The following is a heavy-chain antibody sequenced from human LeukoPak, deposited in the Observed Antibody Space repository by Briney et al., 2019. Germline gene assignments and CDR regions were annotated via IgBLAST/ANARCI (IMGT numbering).Heavy chain of an antibody. CDR2: ISGSSGII. J-gene: IGHJ4*02. V-gene: IGHV3-48*01. D-gene: IGHD1-1*01. CDR1: GFTFNTYT. CDR3: AKFPPYNWNDSSRPYYFDY. Sequence: GGSLRLSCAASGFTFNTYTMNWVRQAPGKGLEWVSYISGSSGIIDYADSVRGRFTISRDNSKNTLYLQMNSLRAEDTAVYYCAKFPPYNWNDSSRPYYFDYWGQGTLVTVSS.